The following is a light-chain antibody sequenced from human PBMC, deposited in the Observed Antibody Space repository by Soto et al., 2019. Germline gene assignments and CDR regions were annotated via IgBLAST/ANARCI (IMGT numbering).Light chain of an antibody. CDR3: QSYDSSRSGYV. Sequence: SVLTQPPSVSGAPGQRVTISCTGSSSNIGAGYDVHWYQQLPGTAPKLLIYGNSNRPSGVPDRFSGSKSGTSASLAITGLQAEDEADYYCQSYDSSRSGYVFGTGTKSPS. J-gene: IGLJ1*01. CDR2: GNS. V-gene: IGLV1-40*01. CDR1: SSNIGAGYD.